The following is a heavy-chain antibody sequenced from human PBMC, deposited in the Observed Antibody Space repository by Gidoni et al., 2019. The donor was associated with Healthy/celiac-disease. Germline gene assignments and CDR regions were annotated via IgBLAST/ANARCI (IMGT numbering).Heavy chain of an antibody. V-gene: IGHV3-21*01. CDR1: GFTFSSYS. D-gene: IGHD4-4*01. CDR3: ARGSATVWFDP. J-gene: IGHJ5*02. Sequence: EVQLVESGGGLVKPGGSLRLSCTASGFTFSSYSMNWVRQAPGKGLEWVSSMSSSSSYIYYADSVKGRFTISRDNAKNSLYLQMNSLRAEDTAVYYCARGSATVWFDPWGQGTLVTVSS. CDR2: MSSSSSYI.